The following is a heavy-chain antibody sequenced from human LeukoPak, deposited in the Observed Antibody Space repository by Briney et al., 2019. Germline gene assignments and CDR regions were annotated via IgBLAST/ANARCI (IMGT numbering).Heavy chain of an antibody. CDR3: ARPKAGYSSSWNAFDI. Sequence: GESLKISCKGSGYSFTSYWIGWVRQMPGKGLEWMGIIYPGDSDTRYSPSFQGQVTISAHKSTSTAYLQWSSLKASDTAMYYCARPKAGYSSSWNAFDIWGQGTMVTVSS. V-gene: IGHV5-51*01. D-gene: IGHD6-13*01. CDR1: GYSFTSYW. CDR2: IYPGDSDT. J-gene: IGHJ3*02.